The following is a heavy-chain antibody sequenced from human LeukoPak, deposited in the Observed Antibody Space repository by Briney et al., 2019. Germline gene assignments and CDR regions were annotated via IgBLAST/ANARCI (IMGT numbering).Heavy chain of an antibody. CDR3: ARDWGYSSSWYDY. J-gene: IGHJ4*02. CDR1: GFTFSSYS. Sequence: PGGSLRLSCAASGFTFSSYSMNWVRQAPGKGLEWVSYISSSSSTIYYADSVKGRFTISRDNAKNSLYLQMNSLRAEDTAVYYCARDWGYSSSWYDYWGQGTLVTVSS. V-gene: IGHV3-48*01. CDR2: ISSSSSTI. D-gene: IGHD6-13*01.